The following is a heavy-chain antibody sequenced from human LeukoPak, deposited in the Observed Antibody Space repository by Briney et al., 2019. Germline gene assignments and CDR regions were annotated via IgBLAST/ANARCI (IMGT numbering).Heavy chain of an antibody. D-gene: IGHD3-16*02. CDR1: GFTFSSYA. V-gene: IGHV3-23*01. Sequence: QPGGSLRLACAASGFTFSSYAMSWVRQPPGKWLEWVSAISGSGGSTYYADSVKGRFTISRDNSKNTLYLQMNSLRAEDTAVYYYVRLRLGELSLYYFDYWGQGTLVTVSS. CDR3: VRLRLGELSLYYFDY. J-gene: IGHJ4*02. CDR2: ISGSGGST.